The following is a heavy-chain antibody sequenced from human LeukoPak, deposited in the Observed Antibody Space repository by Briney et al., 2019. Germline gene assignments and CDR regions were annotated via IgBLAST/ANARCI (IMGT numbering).Heavy chain of an antibody. CDR3: ATALDLWFGELFYMDV. CDR2: IIPIFGTA. Sequence: SVRVSCKASGGTFSSYAISWVRQAPGQGLEWMGRIIPIFGTANYAQKFQGRVTIITDESTGTAYMELSSLRSEDTAVYYCATALDLWFGELFYMDVWGKGTTVTVSS. V-gene: IGHV1-69*05. J-gene: IGHJ6*03. D-gene: IGHD3-10*01. CDR1: GGTFSSYA.